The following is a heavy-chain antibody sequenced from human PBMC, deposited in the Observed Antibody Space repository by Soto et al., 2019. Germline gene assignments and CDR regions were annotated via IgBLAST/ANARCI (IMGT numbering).Heavy chain of an antibody. J-gene: IGHJ5*02. V-gene: IGHV4-34*01. CDR2: INHSGST. CDR3: ARKDWQLVDNWFDP. Sequence: QVQLQQWGAGLLKPSETLSLTCAVYGGSFSGYYWSWIRQPPGKGLEWIGEINHSGSTNYNPSLKSRVTISVDTSKNQFSLKLSSVTAADTAAYYCARKDWQLVDNWFDPWGQGTLVTVSS. D-gene: IGHD6-6*01. CDR1: GGSFSGYY.